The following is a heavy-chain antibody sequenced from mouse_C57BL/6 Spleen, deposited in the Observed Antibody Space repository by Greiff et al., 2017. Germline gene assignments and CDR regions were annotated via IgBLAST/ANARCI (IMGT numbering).Heavy chain of an antibody. D-gene: IGHD1-1*01. CDR2: IWSGGST. CDR1: GFSLTSYG. CDR3: ARNCYGSSLWYFDV. V-gene: IGHV2-2*01. Sequence: VQRVESGPGLVQPSQSLSITCTVSGFSLTSYGVHWVRQSPGKGLEWLGVIWSGGSTDYNAAFISRLSISKDNSKSQVFFKMNSLQADDTAIYYCARNCYGSSLWYFDVWGTGTTVTVPS. J-gene: IGHJ1*03.